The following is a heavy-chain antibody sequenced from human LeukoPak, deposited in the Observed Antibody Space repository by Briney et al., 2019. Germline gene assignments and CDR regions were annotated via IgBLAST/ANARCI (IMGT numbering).Heavy chain of an antibody. CDR1: GGSISSSTYY. V-gene: IGHV4-39*02. J-gene: IGHJ6*03. D-gene: IGHD3-22*01. CDR2: ISYSGST. CDR3: ARLTHSYYSDTSGYYPYYYMDV. Sequence: PSETLSLTCNVFGGSISSSTYYWGWIRQPPGKGLEWIGRISYSGSTYHNPSPKSRVTMSVDTSKNHFSLRLSSVTAADTALYYCARLTHSYYSDTSGYYPYYYMDVWGKGTTVTVSS.